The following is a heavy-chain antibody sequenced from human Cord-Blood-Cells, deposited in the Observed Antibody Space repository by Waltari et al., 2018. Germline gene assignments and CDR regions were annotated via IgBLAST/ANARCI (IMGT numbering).Heavy chain of an antibody. D-gene: IGHD2-15*01. CDR1: GGSISSYY. J-gene: IGHJ3*02. CDR2: IYYRGGT. Sequence: QVQLQESGPGLVKPSETLSLTCPGSGGSISSYYWSWIRQPPGKGLEWIGYIYYRGGTDYTPSLTSRVTRVIVTSKTQFSLKLSSVTAADTAVYDSARVAGEDAFDIWGEGTMGTVSS. CDR3: ARVAGEDAFDI. V-gene: IGHV4-59*01.